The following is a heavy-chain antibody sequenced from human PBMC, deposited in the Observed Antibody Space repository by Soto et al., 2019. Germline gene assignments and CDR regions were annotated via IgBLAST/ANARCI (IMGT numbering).Heavy chain of an antibody. CDR3: ARRIDILRGDFDY. V-gene: IGHV4-34*01. D-gene: IGHD3-9*01. CDR1: GGSFSGYY. CDR2: INHSGST. Sequence: SETLSLTCAVYGGSFSGYYWSWIRQPPGKGLEWIGEINHSGSTNYNPSLKSRVTISVDTSKNQFSLKRSSVTAADTAVYYCARRIDILRGDFDYWGQGTLVTVSS. J-gene: IGHJ4*02.